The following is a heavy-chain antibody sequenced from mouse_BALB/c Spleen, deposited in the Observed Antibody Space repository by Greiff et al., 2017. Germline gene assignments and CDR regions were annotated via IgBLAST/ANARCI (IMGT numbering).Heavy chain of an antibody. CDR3: ARGHRYDAEFAY. CDR1: GYSITSDYA. V-gene: IGHV3-2*02. J-gene: IGHJ3*01. D-gene: IGHD2-14*01. CDR2: ISYSGST. Sequence: VQLKESGPGLVKPSQSLSLTCTVTGYSITSDYAWNWIRQFPGNKLEWMGYISYSGSTSYNPSLKSRISITRDTSKNQFFLQLNSVTTEDTATYYCARGHRYDAEFAYWGQGTLVTVSA.